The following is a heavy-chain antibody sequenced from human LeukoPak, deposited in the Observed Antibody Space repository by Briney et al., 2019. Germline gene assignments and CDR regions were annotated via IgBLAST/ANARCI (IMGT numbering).Heavy chain of an antibody. D-gene: IGHD1-26*01. CDR3: ARDHSGSQHWFDP. CDR2: INPSAGST. J-gene: IGHJ5*02. CDR1: GYTFTTYY. Sequence: ASVKVSCKASGYTFTTYYMHWVRQAPGQGLEWMGVINPSAGSTSYAQKFQGRVTMTRDTSASTVYMELSSLRSGDTAIYYCARDHSGSQHWFDPWGQGALVTVSS. V-gene: IGHV1-46*01.